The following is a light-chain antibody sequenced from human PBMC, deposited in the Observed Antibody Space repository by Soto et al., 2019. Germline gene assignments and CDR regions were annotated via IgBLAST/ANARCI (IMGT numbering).Light chain of an antibody. CDR2: GAS. V-gene: IGKV1-39*01. CDR3: QQANSFPIT. Sequence: DIQMTQSPSSLSASVGDRVTITCRASQSISSYLNWYQQRPGKAPKVLIYGASTLQSGVPSRFSGSGSGTDFTLTISSLQPEDFATYYCQQANSFPITFGQGTRWRL. J-gene: IGKJ5*01. CDR1: QSISSY.